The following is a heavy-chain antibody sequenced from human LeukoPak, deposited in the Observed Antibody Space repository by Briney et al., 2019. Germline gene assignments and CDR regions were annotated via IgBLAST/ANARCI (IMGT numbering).Heavy chain of an antibody. J-gene: IGHJ6*03. Sequence: GGSLRLSCAASGFTFSNAWMNWVRQAPGKGLEWVGRIKTKTDGGTTDYAAPVKGGFNISRDDSKNTLYLQMNNLKIEDTAVYYCTTDLTYYYYYYMDVWGKGTTVTISS. CDR3: TTDLTYYYYYYMDV. CDR2: IKTKTDGGTT. V-gene: IGHV3-15*01. CDR1: GFTFSNAW.